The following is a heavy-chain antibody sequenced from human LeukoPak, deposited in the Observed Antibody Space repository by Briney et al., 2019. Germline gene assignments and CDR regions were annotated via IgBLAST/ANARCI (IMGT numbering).Heavy chain of an antibody. Sequence: PSETLSLTCTVSGGSISSYYWSWIRQPPGKGLEWIGYIYYSGSTNYNPSLKSRVTISVDTSKNQFSLKLSSVTAADTAVYYCARDRDGTDYWGQGTLVTVSS. CDR3: ARDRDGTDY. J-gene: IGHJ4*02. CDR2: IYYSGST. D-gene: IGHD3-10*01. CDR1: GGSISSYY. V-gene: IGHV4-59*01.